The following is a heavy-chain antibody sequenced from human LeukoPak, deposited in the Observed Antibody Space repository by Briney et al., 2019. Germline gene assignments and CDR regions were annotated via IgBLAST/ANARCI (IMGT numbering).Heavy chain of an antibody. D-gene: IGHD3-3*01. CDR2: IYTSGST. V-gene: IGHV4-61*02. CDR1: GGSISSGSYY. CDR3: ARAYYDFWSGEVPGWLDP. Sequence: SETLSLTCTVSGGSISSGSYYWSWIRQPAGKGLEWIGRIYTSGSTNYNPSLKSRVTISVDTSKNQFSLKLSSVTAADTAVYYCARAYYDFWSGEVPGWLDPWGQGTLVTVSS. J-gene: IGHJ5*02.